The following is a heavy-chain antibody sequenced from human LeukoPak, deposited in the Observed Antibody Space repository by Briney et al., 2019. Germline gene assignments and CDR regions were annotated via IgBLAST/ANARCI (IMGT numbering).Heavy chain of an antibody. J-gene: IGHJ5*02. CDR3: ARERSSSGGHSWFDP. Sequence: SETLSLTCTVSGGFIITSGHYWGWIRQPPGKGLEWIGSIYYTGVTSTNPFFRSRMSISVDTSKNQFSLNLTSVTAADAAVYYCARERSSSGGHSWFDPWGQGTLVTVSS. D-gene: IGHD4-23*01. CDR1: GGFIITSGHY. V-gene: IGHV4-39*07. CDR2: IYYTGVT.